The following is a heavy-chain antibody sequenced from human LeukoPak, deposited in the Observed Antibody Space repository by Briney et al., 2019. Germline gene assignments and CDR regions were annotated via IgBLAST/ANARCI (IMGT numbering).Heavy chain of an antibody. J-gene: IGHJ4*02. Sequence: GGSLRLSCAASGFTFSSYAMHWVRQAPGKGLEWVAVISYDGSNKYYADSVKGRFTISRDNSKNTLYLQMNSLRAEDTAVYYCAKKGATTGDFDYWGQGTLVTVSS. CDR2: ISYDGSNK. CDR3: AKKGATTGDFDY. D-gene: IGHD1-26*01. CDR1: GFTFSSYA. V-gene: IGHV3-30-3*02.